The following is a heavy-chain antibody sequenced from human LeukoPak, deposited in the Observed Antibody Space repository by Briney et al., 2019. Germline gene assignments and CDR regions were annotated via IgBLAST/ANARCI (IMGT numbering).Heavy chain of an antibody. CDR3: ARGGGVPAAIDY. J-gene: IGHJ4*02. D-gene: IGHD2-2*01. Sequence: TGGSLRLSCAASGFTFSSYAMSWVRQAPGKGLEWVSAISGSGGSTYYADSVKGRFTISRDNAKNSLYLQMNSLRAEDTAVYYCARGGGVPAAIDYWGQGTLVTVSS. CDR2: ISGSGGST. V-gene: IGHV3-23*01. CDR1: GFTFSSYA.